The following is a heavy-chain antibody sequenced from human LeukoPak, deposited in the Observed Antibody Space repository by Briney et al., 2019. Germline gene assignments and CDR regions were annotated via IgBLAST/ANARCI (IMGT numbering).Heavy chain of an antibody. CDR3: ARSSYSSSSSV. Sequence: GGSLRLSCAASGFTFTTYWMHWVRQAPGKGLVWVSHINSDGSITSYADSVKGRFTISRDNAKNTLYLQMNSLRAEDTAVYYCARSSYSSSSSVRGQGTMVTVSS. CDR2: INSDGSIT. D-gene: IGHD6-6*01. J-gene: IGHJ3*01. V-gene: IGHV3-74*01. CDR1: GFTFTTYW.